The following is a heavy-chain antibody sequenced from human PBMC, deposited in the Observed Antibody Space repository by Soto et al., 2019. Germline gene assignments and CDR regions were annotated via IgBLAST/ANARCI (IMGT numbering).Heavy chain of an antibody. CDR1: GGSFSGYY. V-gene: IGHV4-34*01. D-gene: IGHD6-19*01. CDR3: ARAHRYSSGWYAIDY. CDR2: INHSGST. Sequence: SETLSLTCAVYGGSFSGYYWSWIRHPPGKGLEWIGEINHSGSTNYNPSLKSRVTISVDTSKNQFSLKLSSVTAADTAVYYCARAHRYSSGWYAIDYWGQGTLVTVSS. J-gene: IGHJ4*02.